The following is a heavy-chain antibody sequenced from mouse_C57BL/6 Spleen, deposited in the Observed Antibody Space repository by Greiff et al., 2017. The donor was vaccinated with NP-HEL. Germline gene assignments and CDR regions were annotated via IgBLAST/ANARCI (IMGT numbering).Heavy chain of an antibody. Sequence: QVQLQQPGAELVKPGASVKLSCKASGYTFTSYWMHWVKQRPGQGLEWIGMIHPNSGSTNYNEKFKSKATLTVDKSSSTAYMQLSSLTSEDSAVYYCAREGFGLDYAMDYWGQGTSVTVSS. CDR3: AREGFGLDYAMDY. D-gene: IGHD4-1*01. J-gene: IGHJ4*01. CDR1: GYTFTSYW. CDR2: IHPNSGST. V-gene: IGHV1-64*01.